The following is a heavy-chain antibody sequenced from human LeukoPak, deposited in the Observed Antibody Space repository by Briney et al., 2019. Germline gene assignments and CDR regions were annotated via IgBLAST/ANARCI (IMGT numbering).Heavy chain of an antibody. CDR3: ARDPRLGIPIFGVVPYNYYMDV. D-gene: IGHD3-3*01. CDR1: GYTFTGYY. J-gene: IGHJ6*03. CDR2: INPNSGGT. Sequence: GASVKVSCKASGYTFTGYYMHWVRQAPGQGLEWMGWINPNSGGTNYAQKFQGRVTMTRDTSISTAYMELSRLRSDDTAVYYCARDPRLGIPIFGVVPYNYYMDVWGKGTTVTVSS. V-gene: IGHV1-2*02.